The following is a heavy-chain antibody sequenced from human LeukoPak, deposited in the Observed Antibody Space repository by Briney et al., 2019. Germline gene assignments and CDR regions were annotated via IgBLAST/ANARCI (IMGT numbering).Heavy chain of an antibody. Sequence: GGSLRLSCAASGFTFSSYAMTWVRQAPGKGLEWVSTISGSGGSTYYADSVKGRFTISRDNSKNTLYLQMNSLRAEDTAVYYCARDQRSRILRTRRDAFDIWGQGTMVTVSS. CDR3: ARDQRSRILRTRRDAFDI. V-gene: IGHV3-23*01. CDR1: GFTFSSYA. CDR2: ISGSGGST. D-gene: IGHD1-1*01. J-gene: IGHJ3*02.